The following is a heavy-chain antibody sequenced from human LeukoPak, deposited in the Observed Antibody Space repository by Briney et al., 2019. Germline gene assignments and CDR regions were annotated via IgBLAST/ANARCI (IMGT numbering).Heavy chain of an antibody. Sequence: PGGPLRLSCAASGFTFSSYAMSWVRQAPGKGLEWVSAISGSGGSTYYADSVKGRFTISRDNSKSTLYLQMNSLRAEDTAVYYCAKFPSYSSGWSDYWGQGTLVTVSS. D-gene: IGHD6-19*01. V-gene: IGHV3-23*01. J-gene: IGHJ4*02. CDR2: ISGSGGST. CDR3: AKFPSYSSGWSDY. CDR1: GFTFSSYA.